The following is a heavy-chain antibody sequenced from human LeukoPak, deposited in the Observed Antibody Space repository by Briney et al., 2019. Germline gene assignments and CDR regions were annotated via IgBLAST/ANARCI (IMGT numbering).Heavy chain of an antibody. J-gene: IGHJ5*02. Sequence: PSETLSLTCTVSGGSISSYYWSWIRQPPGKGLEWIGYIYYSGSTNYNPSLKSRVTISVDTSKNQFSLKLSSVTAADTAVYYCAREKLKYQPFDPWGQGTLVTVSS. D-gene: IGHD2-2*01. CDR2: IYYSGST. V-gene: IGHV4-59*01. CDR1: GGSISSYY. CDR3: AREKLKYQPFDP.